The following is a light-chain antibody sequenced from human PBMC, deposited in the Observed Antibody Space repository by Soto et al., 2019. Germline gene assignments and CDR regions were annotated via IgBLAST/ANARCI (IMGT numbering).Light chain of an antibody. CDR2: SNY. CDR3: AAWDDNLNGPGYV. Sequence: QSVLTQPPSVSGAPGQRVAISCSGSSSNIGGNTVNWYQQLPGTAPKLLIYSNYQRPSGVPDRFSGSKSGTSASLAISGLQSEDEADYYCAAWDDNLNGPGYVFGTGTKVTVL. V-gene: IGLV1-44*01. CDR1: SSNIGGNT. J-gene: IGLJ1*01.